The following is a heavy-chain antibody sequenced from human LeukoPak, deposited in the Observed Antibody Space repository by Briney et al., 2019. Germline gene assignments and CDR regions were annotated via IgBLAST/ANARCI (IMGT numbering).Heavy chain of an antibody. J-gene: IGHJ4*02. D-gene: IGHD5-24*01. CDR3: ARAGRDGYNWLDY. CDR2: IIPILGIA. Sequence: SVKVSCKASGGTFSSYAISWVRQAPGQGLEWMGRIIPILGIANYAQKFQGRVTITADKSTSTAYMELSSLRSEDTAVYYCARAGRDGYNWLDYWGQGTLVTVSS. CDR1: GGTFSSYA. V-gene: IGHV1-69*04.